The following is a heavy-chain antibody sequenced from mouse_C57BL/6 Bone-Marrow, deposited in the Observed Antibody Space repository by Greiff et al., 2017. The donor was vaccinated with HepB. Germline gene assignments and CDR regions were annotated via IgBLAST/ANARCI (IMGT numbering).Heavy chain of an antibody. CDR3: TRPGVYYYGSSYYFDY. D-gene: IGHD1-1*01. Sequence: EVQLQQSGAELVRPGASVKLSCTASGFNIKDDYMHWVKQRPEQGLEWIGWIDPENGDTEYASKFQGKATITADTSSNTAYLQLSSLTSEDTAVYYCTRPGVYYYGSSYYFDYWGQGTTRTVSS. CDR1: GFNIKDDY. J-gene: IGHJ2*01. CDR2: IDPENGDT. V-gene: IGHV14-4*01.